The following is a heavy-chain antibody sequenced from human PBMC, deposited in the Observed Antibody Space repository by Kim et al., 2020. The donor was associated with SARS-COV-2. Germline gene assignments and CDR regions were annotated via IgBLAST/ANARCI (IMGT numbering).Heavy chain of an antibody. Sequence: ASVKVSCKASGYTFTSYAMHWVRQAPGQRLEWMGWINAGNGNTKYSQKFQGRVTITRDTSASTAYMELSSLRSEDTAVYYCAREASGYSSSWYHYYYGMDVWGQGTTVTVSS. D-gene: IGHD6-13*01. CDR1: GYTFTSYA. J-gene: IGHJ6*02. CDR3: AREASGYSSSWYHYYYGMDV. CDR2: INAGNGNT. V-gene: IGHV1-3*01.